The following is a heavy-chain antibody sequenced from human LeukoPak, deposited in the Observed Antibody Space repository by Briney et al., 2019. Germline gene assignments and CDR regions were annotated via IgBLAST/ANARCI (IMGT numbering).Heavy chain of an antibody. J-gene: IGHJ6*03. Sequence: GASVKVSCKASGYTFTGYYMHWVRQAPGQGLEWMGWINPNSGGTNYAQKFQGRVTMTRDTSISTAYMELSRLRSDDTAVYYCARDSAYDFWSGYWGLGYYYYMDVWGKGTTVTVSS. CDR1: GYTFTGYY. CDR2: INPNSGGT. V-gene: IGHV1-2*02. CDR3: ARDSAYDFWSGYWGLGYYYYMDV. D-gene: IGHD3-3*01.